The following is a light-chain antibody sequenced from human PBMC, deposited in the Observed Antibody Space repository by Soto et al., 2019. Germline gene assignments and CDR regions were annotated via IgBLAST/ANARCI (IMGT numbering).Light chain of an antibody. Sequence: EIVLTQSPGTLSLSPGERGTRSGLASQSVSSSLAWYQQRPGQAPRLLIYDTSNRAAGIAARFSGSGSGTEFTITISSLQSEDFAVYYCQQSVHWPPGTVGPGTQVDIK. V-gene: IGKV3-15*01. J-gene: IGKJ1*01. CDR2: DTS. CDR1: QSVSSS. CDR3: QQSVHWPPGT.